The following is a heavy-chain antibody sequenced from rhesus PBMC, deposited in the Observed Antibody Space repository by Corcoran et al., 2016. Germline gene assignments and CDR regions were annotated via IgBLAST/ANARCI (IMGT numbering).Heavy chain of an antibody. CDR3: ARGGSLSFDS. D-gene: IGHD6-13*01. Sequence: QVQLQESGPGLVKPSETLYLTCAVSGGSFSSYWWSWIRQPPGKGLDWIGYIYGSSGNTYYNPSLKSRVTISKDTSKNRFSLKRSYVTAADTAVYYGARGGSLSFDSWGQGVLVTVSS. J-gene: IGHJ4*01. CDR1: GGSFSSYW. V-gene: IGHV4S7*01. CDR2: IYGSSGNT.